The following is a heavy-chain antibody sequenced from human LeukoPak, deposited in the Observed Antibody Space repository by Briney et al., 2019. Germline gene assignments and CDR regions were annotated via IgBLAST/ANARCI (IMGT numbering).Heavy chain of an antibody. CDR2: IYWGDDK. CDR3: AHPLEEQWLVAFDY. Sequence: SGPTLVKPTQTHMLTGNYFGCSRRTSGVGVGWIRQPPGKALEWLALIYWGDDKRYSPSLKSRLTITKDTSKNQVVLTMTNMDPVDTATYYCAHPLEEQWLVAFDYWGQGTPVTVSS. V-gene: IGHV2-5*02. J-gene: IGHJ4*02. CDR1: GCSRRTSGVG. D-gene: IGHD6-19*01.